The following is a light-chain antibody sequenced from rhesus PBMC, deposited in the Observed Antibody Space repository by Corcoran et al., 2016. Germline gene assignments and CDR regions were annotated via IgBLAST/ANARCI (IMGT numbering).Light chain of an antibody. Sequence: QAALTQPRSASGPPGQSGTISCTGTSSDVGGYNNVSWYQQHPGTAPKLMIYELSKRPSGVADRFSASKSGNTASLTISGLHAEDEADYYCSSYAGSNTYIFGAGTRLTVL. V-gene: IGLV2-32*02. J-gene: IGLJ1*01. CDR3: SSYAGSNTYI. CDR1: SSDVGGYNN. CDR2: ELS.